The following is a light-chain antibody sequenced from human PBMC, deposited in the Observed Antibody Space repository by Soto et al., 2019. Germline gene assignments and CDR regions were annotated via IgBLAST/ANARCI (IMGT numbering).Light chain of an antibody. CDR2: STS. CDR3: LLYHSGPEV. J-gene: IGLJ1*01. Sequence: QTVVTQEPSLTVSPGGTVTLTCGSSTGAVTSDFHPNRFQQKPGQAPRALIHSTSNKHSWTPARFSGSLLGGKAALTVSGVQPEDEAEYYCLLYHSGPEVVGTRTKVTVL. V-gene: IGLV7-43*01. CDR1: TGAVTSDFH.